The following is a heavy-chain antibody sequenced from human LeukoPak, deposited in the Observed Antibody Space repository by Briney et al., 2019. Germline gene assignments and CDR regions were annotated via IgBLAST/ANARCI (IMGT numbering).Heavy chain of an antibody. D-gene: IGHD2-2*01. J-gene: IGHJ6*02. CDR2: INHSGST. Sequence: TSETLSLTCAVYGGSFSGYYWSWIPQPPGKGLEWIGEINHSGSTNYNPSLKSRVTISVDTTKNQFSLKLSSVTAADTAVYYCARALPDAALDVWGQGTTVTVSS. CDR1: GGSFSGYY. V-gene: IGHV4-34*01. CDR3: ARALPDAALDV.